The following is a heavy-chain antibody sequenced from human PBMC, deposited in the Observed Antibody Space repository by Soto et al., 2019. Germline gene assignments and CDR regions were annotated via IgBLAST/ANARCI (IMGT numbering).Heavy chain of an antibody. CDR3: AHLAAAGKGPPYYYYYGMDV. V-gene: IGHV3-23*01. D-gene: IGHD6-13*01. CDR1: GFTFSSYA. J-gene: IGHJ6*02. CDR2: ISGSGGST. Sequence: EVQLLESGGGLVQPGGSLRLSCAASGFTFSSYAMSWVRQAPGKGLEWVSVISGSGGSTYYADSVKGRFTISRDNSKNTLYLQMNSLRAEDTAVYYCAHLAAAGKGPPYYYYYGMDVWGQGTTVTVSS.